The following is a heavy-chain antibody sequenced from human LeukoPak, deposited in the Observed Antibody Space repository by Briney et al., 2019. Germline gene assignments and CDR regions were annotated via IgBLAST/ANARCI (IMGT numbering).Heavy chain of an antibody. V-gene: IGHV4-34*01. CDR1: GGSFSGFY. CDR2: INHSRGT. D-gene: IGHD1-1*01. J-gene: IGHJ4*02. CDR3: ARGLGEGYPDS. Sequence: SETLSLTCAVHGGSFSGFYWTWMRQPPGKGPEWIGEINHSRGTGYNPSLRSRVTISQDTSKNQFSLKLTSVTAADTAVYYWARGLGEGYPDSWGQGTLVIVSS.